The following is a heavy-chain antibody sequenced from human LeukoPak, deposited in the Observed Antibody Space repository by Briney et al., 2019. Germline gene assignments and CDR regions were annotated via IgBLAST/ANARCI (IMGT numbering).Heavy chain of an antibody. D-gene: IGHD3-22*01. CDR2: IYSGGRT. CDR1: GFTVSSND. Sequence: GGSLSLSCAASGFTVSSNDMSWVRQAPGKGLEWVSVIYSGGRTFYADSVKGRFTISRDNSKNTLYLQMNSLRAEDTAVYYCAIYDSSGYYNYWGQGTLVTVSS. V-gene: IGHV3-53*01. CDR3: AIYDSSGYYNY. J-gene: IGHJ4*02.